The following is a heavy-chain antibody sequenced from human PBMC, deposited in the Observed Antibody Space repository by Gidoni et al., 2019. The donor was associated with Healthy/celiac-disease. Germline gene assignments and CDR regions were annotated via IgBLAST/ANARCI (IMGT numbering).Heavy chain of an antibody. CDR3: ARVGGTGILWSDAFDI. D-gene: IGHD2-21*01. Sequence: QLQLQESGPGLVKPSETLSLTCTFSVGSISSSSYYWGWIRQPPGKGLEWIGSIYYSGSTYYNPSLKRRVTISVDTSKNQVALKLSSVTAADTAVYYCARVGGTGILWSDAFDIWGQGTMVTVSS. V-gene: IGHV4-39*01. CDR2: IYYSGST. CDR1: VGSISSSSYY. J-gene: IGHJ3*02.